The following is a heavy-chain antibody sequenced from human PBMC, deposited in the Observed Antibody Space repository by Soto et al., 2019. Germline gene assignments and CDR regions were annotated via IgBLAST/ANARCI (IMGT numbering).Heavy chain of an antibody. CDR1: GFTFSSYA. CDR2: ISGSGGST. J-gene: IGHJ3*02. Sequence: GGSLRLSCVASGFTFSSYAMSWVRQAPGKGLEWVSAISGSGGSTYYADSVKGRFTISRDNSKNTLYLQMNSLRAEDTAVYYCAKVGYCSGGSCHNPDDAFDIWGQGTMVTVSS. CDR3: AKVGYCSGGSCHNPDDAFDI. V-gene: IGHV3-23*01. D-gene: IGHD2-15*01.